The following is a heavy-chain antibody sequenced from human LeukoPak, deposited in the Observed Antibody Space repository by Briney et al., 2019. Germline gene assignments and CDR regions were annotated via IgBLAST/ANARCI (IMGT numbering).Heavy chain of an antibody. D-gene: IGHD5-18*01. Sequence: ASVKVSCKAFGCTFNSFSSYALTWVRQAPGQGLEWMGGLIPIFGTVNYAQKFQGRLTITADKSTTTGFMELSSLRSDDTAVYYCARVRLDTVMVTQYHYYMDVWGKGTTVTVSS. V-gene: IGHV1-69*06. CDR3: ARVRLDTVMVTQYHYYMDV. J-gene: IGHJ6*03. CDR2: LIPIFGTV. CDR1: GCTFNSFSSYA.